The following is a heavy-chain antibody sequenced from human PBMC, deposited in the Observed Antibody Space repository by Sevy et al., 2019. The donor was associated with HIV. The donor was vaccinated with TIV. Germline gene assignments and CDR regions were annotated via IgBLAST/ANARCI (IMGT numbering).Heavy chain of an antibody. CDR3: ARVIVATTYPIRVHESDI. J-gene: IGHJ3*02. CDR1: GYRFTNYW. Sequence: GESLKISCKGSGYRFTNYWLGWVRQMPGKGLEWMGMIYPGDSDTRYSPSFKGQVSISADKSISTACLQWTSLKASDTAMYYCARVIVATTYPIRVHESDIWGQGTMVTVSS. CDR2: IYPGDSDT. D-gene: IGHD5-12*01. V-gene: IGHV5-51*01.